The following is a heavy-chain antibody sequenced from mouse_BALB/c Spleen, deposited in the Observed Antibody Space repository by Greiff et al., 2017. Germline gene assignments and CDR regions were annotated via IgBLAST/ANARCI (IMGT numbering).Heavy chain of an antibody. V-gene: IGHV1-69*02. D-gene: IGHD1-1*01. CDR3: ARNYGSRVDWYFDV. CDR1: GYTFTSYW. Sequence: QVQLQQPGAELVKPGASVKLSCKASGYTFTSYWMHWVKQRPGQGLEWIGEIDPSDSYTNYNQKFKGKATLTVDKSSSTAYMQLSSLTSEDSAVYYCARNYGSRVDWYFDVWGAGTTVTVSS. CDR2: IDPSDSYT. J-gene: IGHJ1*01.